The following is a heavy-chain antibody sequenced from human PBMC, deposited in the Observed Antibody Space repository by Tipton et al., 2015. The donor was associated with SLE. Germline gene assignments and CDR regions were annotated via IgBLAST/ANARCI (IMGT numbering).Heavy chain of an antibody. D-gene: IGHD6-13*01. CDR2: INHRGRT. J-gene: IGHJ4*02. CDR3: ARGKGRTTGVW. Sequence: TLSLTCNVSGGSIRSSSYYWGWIRQSPGKGLEWIGEINHRGRTNYNPSLKSRVTISVDTSRNQFSLKLTSVTAADTAVYYCARGKGRTTGVWWGQGTLVTVSS. CDR1: GGSIRSSSYY. V-gene: IGHV4-39*07.